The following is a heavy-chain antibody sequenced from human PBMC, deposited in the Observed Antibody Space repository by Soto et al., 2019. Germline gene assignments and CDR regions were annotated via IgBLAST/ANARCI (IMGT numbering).Heavy chain of an antibody. J-gene: IGHJ4*02. CDR1: GGTFSSYA. D-gene: IGHD2-2*01. CDR2: IIPIFGTA. Sequence: VASVKVSCKASGGTFSSYAISWVRQAPGQGLEWMGGIIPIFGTANYAQKFQGRVTITADESTSTAYMELSSLRSEDTAVYYCARDTSHYFDHWGQGILVTVSS. V-gene: IGHV1-69*13. CDR3: ARDTSHYFDH.